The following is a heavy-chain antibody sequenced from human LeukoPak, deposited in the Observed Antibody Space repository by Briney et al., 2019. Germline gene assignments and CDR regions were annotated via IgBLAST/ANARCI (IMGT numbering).Heavy chain of an antibody. CDR1: GFTFSSYD. V-gene: IGHV3-13*01. CDR2: IATGGDT. D-gene: IGHD2-2*02. J-gene: IGHJ6*02. Sequence: GGSLRLSCAASGFTFSSYDMHWVRQATGKGLERVSAIATGGDTYYPGSVKGRFTISRENAKNSLYIQMNSLRDGDTAVYYCARGRYCSGTNCYTPYYYGMDVWGQGTTVTVSS. CDR3: ARGRYCSGTNCYTPYYYGMDV.